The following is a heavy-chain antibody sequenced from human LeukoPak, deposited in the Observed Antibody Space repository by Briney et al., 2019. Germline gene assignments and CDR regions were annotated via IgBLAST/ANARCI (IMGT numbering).Heavy chain of an antibody. CDR2: ISYSGST. CDR1: SGSISSYL. J-gene: IGHJ4*02. CDR3: ARRNYGDDDHYFDY. D-gene: IGHD4-17*01. Sequence: PSETLSLTCTVSSGSISSYLGSWIRQPPGKGLEWIGYISYSGSTNYNPSLKSRVTISVDTSRNQFSLKLNSVTAADTAVYYCARRNYGDDDHYFDYWGQGTLVTVSS. V-gene: IGHV4-59*08.